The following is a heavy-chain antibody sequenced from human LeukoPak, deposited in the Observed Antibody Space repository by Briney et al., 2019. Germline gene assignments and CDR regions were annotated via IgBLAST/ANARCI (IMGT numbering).Heavy chain of an antibody. CDR3: AREASGNYYVFDS. CDR2: ITNSGRST. Sequence: GGSLRLSCEASGFSFSNYFISCIRQAPGKGLEWVGYITNSGRSTSYADAVKGRFTISRDNAKKSVYLEMTDLRVEDNAVYYCAREASGNYYVFDSWGQGTLVTVSS. J-gene: IGHJ5*01. CDR1: GFSFSNYF. D-gene: IGHD1-26*01. V-gene: IGHV3-11*04.